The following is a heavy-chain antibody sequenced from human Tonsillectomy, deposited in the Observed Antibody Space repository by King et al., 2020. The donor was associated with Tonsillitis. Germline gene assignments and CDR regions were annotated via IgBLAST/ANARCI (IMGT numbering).Heavy chain of an antibody. CDR2: IYSGGSST. J-gene: IGHJ1*01. D-gene: IGHD1-1*01. CDR3: AKQGGLGTADYFQH. V-gene: IGHV3-23*03. Sequence: VQLVESGGGLVQPGGSLRLSCAASGFTFSSYAMSWVRQAPGKGLEWVSVIYSGGSSTYYADSVKGRFTISRDNSKNTLYLQMNSLRAEDTAVYYCAKQGGLGTADYFQHWGQGTLVTVSS. CDR1: GFTFSSYA.